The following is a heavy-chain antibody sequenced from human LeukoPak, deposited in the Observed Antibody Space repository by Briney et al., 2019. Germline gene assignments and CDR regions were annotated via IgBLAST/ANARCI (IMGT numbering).Heavy chain of an antibody. V-gene: IGHV4-34*01. CDR1: GGSFSGYH. J-gene: IGHJ2*01. CDR2: INQSGST. D-gene: IGHD3-16*01. CDR3: ARQGAWYLDL. Sequence: SETLSLTCAVYGGSFSGYHWSWIRQSPGKGLEWIGEINQSGSTNYNPSLKSRVTISVDTSNNQFSLKLSSVTAADTAVYYCARQGAWYLDLWGRGTLVTVSS.